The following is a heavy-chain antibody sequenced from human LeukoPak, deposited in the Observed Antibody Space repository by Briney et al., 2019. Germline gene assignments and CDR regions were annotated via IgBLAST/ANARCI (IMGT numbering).Heavy chain of an antibody. CDR1: GFTFSSYW. J-gene: IGHJ4*02. V-gene: IGHV3-7*01. CDR2: IKKDGSDK. Sequence: GGSLRLSCTASGFTFSSYWMRWVRQAPGKGLEWVANIKKDGSDKYYVDSVKGRFTISRDNAKNSLYLQMNSLTAEDTAVYYCAREPNIAVAATGDYWGQGVRVTVSS. CDR3: AREPNIAVAATGDY. D-gene: IGHD6-19*01.